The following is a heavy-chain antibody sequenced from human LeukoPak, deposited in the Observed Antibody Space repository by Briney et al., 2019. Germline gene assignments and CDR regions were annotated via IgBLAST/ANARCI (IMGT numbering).Heavy chain of an antibody. CDR3: TTVLSSNRYNLCDY. CDR1: GFPFSRYW. V-gene: IGHV3-74*03. CDR2: ISPDGSTT. J-gene: IGHJ4*03. Sequence: QPGGSLRHSRAASGFPFSRYWVHWVRQAPGKGLMWVSRISPDGSTTLYADSVKGRFTISRDNAKNTLYLQMNSLGAEDTAVYYCTTVLSSNRYNLCDYWGDGTPGSVSS. D-gene: IGHD6-13*01.